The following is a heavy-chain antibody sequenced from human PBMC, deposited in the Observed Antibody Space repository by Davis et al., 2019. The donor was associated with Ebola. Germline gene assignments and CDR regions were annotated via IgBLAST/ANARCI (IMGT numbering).Heavy chain of an antibody. J-gene: IGHJ4*02. CDR1: GGSIDNGYW. CDR3: ARRVRSSSDLDS. Sequence: MPGGSLRLSCDISGGSIDNGYWWGWVRQSPGKGLEWITEMNDRGSTNNNPSLKSRVTISVDKSKNQIFLTLTSVTVADTAIYYCARRVRSSSDLDSWGQGTLVTVS. CDR2: MNDRGST. D-gene: IGHD3-3*01. V-gene: IGHV4-4*02.